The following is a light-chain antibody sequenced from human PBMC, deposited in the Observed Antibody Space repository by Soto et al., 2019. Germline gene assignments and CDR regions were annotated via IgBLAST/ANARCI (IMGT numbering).Light chain of an antibody. CDR3: ASWYDSLSGVL. Sequence: QAVVTQSPSASGTPGQRVTISCSGSSSNIGSNPVHWYQQLPGSAPKLLIHNNHQRPAGVPDRFSASKSGTSASLAIGGLQSEDEADYYCASWYDSLSGVLFGGRTKLTVL. CDR1: SSNIGSNP. V-gene: IGLV1-44*01. CDR2: NNH. J-gene: IGLJ2*01.